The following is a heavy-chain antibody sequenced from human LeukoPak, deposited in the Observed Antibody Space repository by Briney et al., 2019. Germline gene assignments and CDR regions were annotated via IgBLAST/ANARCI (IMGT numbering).Heavy chain of an antibody. D-gene: IGHD3-22*01. CDR1: GGSFSGYY. J-gene: IGHJ4*02. V-gene: IGHV3-23*01. CDR2: ISGGGDK. CDR3: AKDVNSSGYYLGFDY. Sequence: ETLSLTCAVYGGSFSGYYWSWVRQAPGKGLEWVTTISGGGDKQYADHVKGRFTVSRDDSKNTLYLQMNSLRAEDTALYYCAKDVNSSGYYLGFDYWGQGTLVTVSS.